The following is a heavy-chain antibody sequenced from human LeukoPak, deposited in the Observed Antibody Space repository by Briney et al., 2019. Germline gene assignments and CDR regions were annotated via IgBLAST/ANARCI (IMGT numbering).Heavy chain of an antibody. V-gene: IGHV5-51*01. J-gene: IGHJ3*02. CDR1: GYSFTSYW. D-gene: IGHD5-12*01. Sequence: GESLRISCKGSGYSFTSYWIGWVRQMPGKGLEWMGIIYPGDSDTRYSPSFQGQVTMSADKSISTAYLQWSSLEASDTAMYYCARSKYSDYGGAFDIWGQGTMVTVSS. CDR2: IYPGDSDT. CDR3: ARSKYSDYGGAFDI.